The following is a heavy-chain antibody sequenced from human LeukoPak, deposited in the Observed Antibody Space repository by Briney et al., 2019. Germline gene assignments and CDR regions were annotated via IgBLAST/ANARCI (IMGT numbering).Heavy chain of an antibody. D-gene: IGHD3-3*01. V-gene: IGHV3-30*02. Sequence: GGSLRLSGVASGFPFNTYFMHWVRQAPGKGREWVASIRYDGSNKYYADCVRGRLSISRDNCKETLYLQMNSLRTGDTAVYYCAKSRSNYDFWSAFDYWGQGALVTVSS. CDR3: AKSRSNYDFWSAFDY. CDR2: IRYDGSNK. J-gene: IGHJ4*02. CDR1: GFPFNTYF.